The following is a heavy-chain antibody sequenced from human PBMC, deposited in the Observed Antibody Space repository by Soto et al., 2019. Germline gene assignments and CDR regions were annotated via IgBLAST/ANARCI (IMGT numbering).Heavy chain of an antibody. CDR3: ATGRGGWFINPLLNAFDL. J-gene: IGHJ3*01. D-gene: IGHD2-2*01. Sequence: QVQLQESGPGLVKPSETLSLTCTVSGGSISSYYWSWIRQPPGKGLEWIGYIYYSGGTNYNPSLKRRVTRSIDTSKHQFSLKLSSVPAADTAVYYCATGRGGWFINPLLNAFDLWGQGTMVTVSS. CDR2: IYYSGGT. CDR1: GGSISSYY. V-gene: IGHV4-59*01.